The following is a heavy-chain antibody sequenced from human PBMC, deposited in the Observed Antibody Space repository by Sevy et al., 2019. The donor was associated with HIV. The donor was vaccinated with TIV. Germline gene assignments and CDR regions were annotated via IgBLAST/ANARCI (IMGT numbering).Heavy chain of an antibody. CDR1: GFTFSSYS. Sequence: GGSLRLSCAASGFTFSSYSMNWVRQAPGKGLEWVSYISSRSSTIYYAKSVKGRFTISRDNAKDSLYLQMNSLRAEDTAVYYCARGTELGGYYYYGMDVWGQGTTVTVSS. D-gene: IGHD1-26*01. V-gene: IGHV3-48*01. CDR2: ISSRSSTI. J-gene: IGHJ6*02. CDR3: ARGTELGGYYYYGMDV.